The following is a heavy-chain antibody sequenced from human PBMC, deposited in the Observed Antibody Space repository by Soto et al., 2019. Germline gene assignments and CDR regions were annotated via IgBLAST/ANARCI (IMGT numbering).Heavy chain of an antibody. D-gene: IGHD2-8*01. CDR2: LVGSGGSI. CDR3: AKDAVANNGVWEAFDM. V-gene: IGHV3-23*01. Sequence: GRSPRVSWAASGGKCVDYGMSCIIKAPGKGLEWVSGLVGSGGSISYAASVRGRFTVSRDNSKNMLFLQMTSLRADDTAVYYCAKDAVANNGVWEAFDMWGQGTKVTVSS. CDR1: GGKCVDYG. J-gene: IGHJ3*02.